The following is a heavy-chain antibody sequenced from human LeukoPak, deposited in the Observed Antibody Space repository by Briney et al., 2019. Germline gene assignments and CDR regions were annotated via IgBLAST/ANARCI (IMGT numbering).Heavy chain of an antibody. D-gene: IGHD6-13*01. CDR1: GFTVSSNY. Sequence: GGSLRLSCAASGFTVSSNYMSWVRQAPGKGLEWVSVIYSGGSTYYADSVKGRFTISRDNAKNSLYLQMNSLRAEDTAVYYCARVIAAAGTIDLSFDYWGQGTLVTVSS. CDR2: IYSGGST. CDR3: ARVIAAAGTIDLSFDY. J-gene: IGHJ4*02. V-gene: IGHV3-53*01.